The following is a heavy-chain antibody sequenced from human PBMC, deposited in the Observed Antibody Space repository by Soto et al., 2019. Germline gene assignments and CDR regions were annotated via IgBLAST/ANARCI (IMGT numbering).Heavy chain of an antibody. J-gene: IGHJ4*02. V-gene: IGHV4-59*01. Sequence: SETLPLTCTVSGGSISSYYWSWIRQPPGKGLEWIGYIYDSGSTNYNPSLKSRVTISVDTSKNQFSLKLTSVTAADTAVYYCAAPPRYWGQGTLVTVSS. CDR1: GGSISSYY. CDR2: IYDSGST. D-gene: IGHD6-6*01. CDR3: AAPPRY.